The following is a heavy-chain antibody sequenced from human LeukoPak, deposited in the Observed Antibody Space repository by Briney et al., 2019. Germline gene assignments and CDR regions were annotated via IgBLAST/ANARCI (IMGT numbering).Heavy chain of an antibody. V-gene: IGHV3-73*01. CDR3: TSQVEYSSSWTDLDY. Sequence: GGSLRLSCAASGFTFSSYSMNWVRQAPGKGLEWVGRIRSKANSYATAYAASVKGRFTISRDDSKNTAYLQMNSLKTEDTAVYYCTSQVEYSSSWTDLDYWGQGTLVTVSS. CDR2: IRSKANSYAT. J-gene: IGHJ4*02. CDR1: GFTFSSYS. D-gene: IGHD6-13*01.